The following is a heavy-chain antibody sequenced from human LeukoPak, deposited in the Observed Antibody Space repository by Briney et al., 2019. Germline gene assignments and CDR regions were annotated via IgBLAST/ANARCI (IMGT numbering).Heavy chain of an antibody. CDR1: GGSISSSNW. CDR2: IYHSGST. D-gene: IGHD3-10*01. CDR3: AANSADYNTLGSSYKV. Sequence: SETLSLTCAVSGGSISSSNWWSWVRQPPGKGLEWIGEIYHSGSTNYNPSLKSRVTISVDKSKNQFSLKLSSVTAADTAVFYCAANSADYNTLGSSYKVWGQGTLVTVSS. J-gene: IGHJ4*02. V-gene: IGHV4-4*02.